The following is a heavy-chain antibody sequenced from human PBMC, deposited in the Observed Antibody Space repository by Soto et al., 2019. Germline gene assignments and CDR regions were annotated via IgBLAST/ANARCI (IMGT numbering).Heavy chain of an antibody. V-gene: IGHV3-21*06. CDR1: GFTFTSDS. D-gene: IGHD6-19*01. CDR2: ISSHGRDI. CDR3: ARGAALAGKLDL. Sequence: GGSLRLSCEASGFTFTSDSMTWVRQAPGKGLEWVSSISSHGRDIFYADSVKGRFTISRDNAKDSLHLQMNSLTGEDSAVYYCARGAALAGKLDLWGQGTLVTVSS. J-gene: IGHJ4*02.